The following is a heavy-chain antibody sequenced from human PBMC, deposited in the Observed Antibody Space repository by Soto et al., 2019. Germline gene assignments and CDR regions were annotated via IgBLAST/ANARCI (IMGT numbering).Heavy chain of an antibody. CDR3: ARWRTGEERQFDY. Sequence: ASVKVSCKASGYTFIGFYMHWVRQAPGQGREWMGWMNPKSGGTNYXXKVQGWVXXTRDRASSTGXVELSRLRSDDTAVYYGARWRTGEERQFDYXX. CDR2: MNPKSGGT. V-gene: IGHV1-2*04. D-gene: IGHD7-27*01. CDR1: GYTFIGFY. J-gene: IGHJ4*01.